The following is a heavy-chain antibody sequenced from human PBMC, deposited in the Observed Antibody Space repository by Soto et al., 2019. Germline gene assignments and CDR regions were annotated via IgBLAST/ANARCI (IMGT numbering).Heavy chain of an antibody. CDR1: GYTFTSYA. Sequence: GASVKVSCKASGYTFTSYAMDWVRQAPGQRLEWMGWINAGNGNTKYSQKFQGRVTITRDTSASTAYMELSSLRSEDTAVYYCARGQGTTVVTWNYYGLDVWRQGTTVTVSS. J-gene: IGHJ6*02. CDR3: ARGQGTTVVTWNYYGLDV. V-gene: IGHV1-3*01. D-gene: IGHD4-17*01. CDR2: INAGNGNT.